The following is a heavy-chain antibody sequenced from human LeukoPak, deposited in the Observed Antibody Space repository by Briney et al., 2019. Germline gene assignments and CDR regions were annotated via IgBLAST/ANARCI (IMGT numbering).Heavy chain of an antibody. Sequence: SGPTLVKPTQTLTLTCTFSGFSLSTSGVAVGWFRQPPGKALEWLALIYWNDDKLYSPSLKSRLTITRDTSKNHVVLTVTNMDPVDTATYYCAHRQKDYFDYWGQGTLVTVSS. J-gene: IGHJ4*02. CDR1: GFSLSTSGVA. CDR2: IYWNDDK. V-gene: IGHV2-5*01. CDR3: AHRQKDYFDY.